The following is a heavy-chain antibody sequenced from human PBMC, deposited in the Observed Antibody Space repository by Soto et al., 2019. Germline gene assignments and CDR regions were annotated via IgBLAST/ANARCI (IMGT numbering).Heavy chain of an antibody. CDR1: GFTFSSYA. J-gene: IGHJ6*02. CDR2: ISGSGGST. V-gene: IGHV3-23*01. D-gene: IGHD2-2*01. CDR3: ATEREQYCSSTSCSNYYYGMDV. Sequence: PGGSLRLSCAASGFTFSSYAMSWVRQAPGKGLEWGSAISGSGGSTYYADSVKGRFTISRDNSKNTLYLQMNSLRAEDTAVYYCATEREQYCSSTSCSNYYYGMDVWGQGTTVTVSS.